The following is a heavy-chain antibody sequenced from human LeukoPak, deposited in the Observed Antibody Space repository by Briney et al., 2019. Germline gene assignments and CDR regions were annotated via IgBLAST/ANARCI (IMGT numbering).Heavy chain of an antibody. CDR3: ARGYYYGSGSYSYYYYYGMDV. J-gene: IGHJ6*02. D-gene: IGHD3-10*01. CDR1: GFTFSTYF. Sequence: PGGSLRFSCAGSGFTFSTYFMCWVRQAPGKGLEWVSTVSGSGGNTYYADSVKGRFAISRDNSKNTLYLQMNSLRAEDTAVYYCARGYYYGSGSYSYYYYYGMDVWGQGTTVTVSS. CDR2: VSGSGGNT. V-gene: IGHV3-23*01.